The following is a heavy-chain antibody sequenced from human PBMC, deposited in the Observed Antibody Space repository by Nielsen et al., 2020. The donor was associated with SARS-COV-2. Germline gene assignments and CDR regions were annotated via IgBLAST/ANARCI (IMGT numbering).Heavy chain of an antibody. J-gene: IGHJ4*02. Sequence: VRQAPGKGLEWIGEIYHSGITNYNPSLKSRVTISLDKSKNQFSLKLNSVTAADTAVYYCARDTSGWEGTYYLEYWGQGTLVTVSS. CDR2: IYHSGIT. V-gene: IGHV4-4*02. D-gene: IGHD6-19*01. CDR3: ARDTSGWEGTYYLEY.